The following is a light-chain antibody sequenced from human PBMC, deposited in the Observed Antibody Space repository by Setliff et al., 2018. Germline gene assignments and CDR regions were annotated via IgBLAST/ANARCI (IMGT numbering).Light chain of an antibody. CDR1: SSNIGSNT. Sequence: QSVLTQPPSASGTPGPRVTISCSGSSSNIGSNTVNWYQQFPGTAPKLLIYRNNQRPSGVPDRFAGSKSATSASLAISGLQAEDEADYYCAAWDDSLNGRYVFGTGTKVTVL. J-gene: IGLJ1*01. CDR3: AAWDDSLNGRYV. V-gene: IGLV1-44*01. CDR2: RNN.